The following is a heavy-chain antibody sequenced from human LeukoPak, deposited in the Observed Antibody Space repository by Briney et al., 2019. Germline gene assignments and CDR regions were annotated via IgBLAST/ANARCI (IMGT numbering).Heavy chain of an antibody. D-gene: IGHD4-17*01. CDR2: INPNSGGT. J-gene: IGHJ4*02. CDR3: ARVNGDYNFDY. Sequence: AASVKVSFKASGYTFTGYYMHWVRQAPGQGLEWMGWINPNSGGTNYAQKFQGRVTMTRDTSISTAYMELSRLRSDDTAVYYCARVNGDYNFDYWGQGTLVTVSS. V-gene: IGHV1-2*02. CDR1: GYTFTGYY.